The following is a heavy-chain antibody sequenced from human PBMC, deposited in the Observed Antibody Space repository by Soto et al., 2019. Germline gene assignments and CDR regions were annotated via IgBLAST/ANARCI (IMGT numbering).Heavy chain of an antibody. D-gene: IGHD3-10*01. J-gene: IGHJ3*02. CDR1: GFTFYDYA. CDR2: ISWNSGSI. Sequence: GGSLILSCAASGFTFYDYAMHWVRQAPGKGLEWVSGISWNSGSIGYADSVKGRFTISRDNAKNSLYLQMNSLRAEDTALYYCAKDLGKPARSGAFDIWGQGTMVTVSS. CDR3: AKDLGKPARSGAFDI. V-gene: IGHV3-9*01.